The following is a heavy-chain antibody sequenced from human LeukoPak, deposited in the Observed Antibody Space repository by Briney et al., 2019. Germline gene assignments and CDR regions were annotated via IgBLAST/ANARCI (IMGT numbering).Heavy chain of an antibody. CDR2: INPSGGST. CDR3: ARVTFSSSWYAPEAFDI. V-gene: IGHV1-46*01. J-gene: IGHJ3*02. Sequence: GASVKVSCKASGDTFTSYYMHWVRQAPGQGLEWMGIINPSGGSTSYAQKYQGRVTMTRDMSTSTAYMELRSLRFDDTAVYYCARVTFSSSWYAPEAFDIWGQGTIVTVSS. CDR1: GDTFTSYY. D-gene: IGHD6-13*01.